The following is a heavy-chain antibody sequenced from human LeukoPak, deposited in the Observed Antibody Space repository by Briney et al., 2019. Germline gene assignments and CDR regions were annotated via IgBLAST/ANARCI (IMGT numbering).Heavy chain of an antibody. D-gene: IGHD3-3*01. Sequence: ASVKVSCKASGYTFTSYGISWVRQAPGQGLEWMGWINPNSGGTNYAQKFQGRVTMTRDTSISTAYMELSRLTSDDTAVYYCARASMTIYYYYMDVWGKGTTVSVSS. V-gene: IGHV1-2*02. CDR3: ARASMTIYYYYMDV. CDR2: INPNSGGT. J-gene: IGHJ6*03. CDR1: GYTFTSYG.